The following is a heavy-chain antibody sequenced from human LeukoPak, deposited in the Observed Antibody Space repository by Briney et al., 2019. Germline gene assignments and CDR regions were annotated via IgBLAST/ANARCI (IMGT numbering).Heavy chain of an antibody. CDR2: ISSGGSDK. CDR1: GFIFSNYW. Sequence: GGSLRLSCAASGFIFSNYWMSWVRQTPGKGLEWISYISSGGSDKYYADSVKGRFTTSRDNTKEAVYLQMNSLRVDDTATYYCARDSPGVYSSGDYWGQGTLVIVSS. J-gene: IGHJ4*01. D-gene: IGHD3-22*01. V-gene: IGHV3-11*01. CDR3: ARDSPGVYSSGDY.